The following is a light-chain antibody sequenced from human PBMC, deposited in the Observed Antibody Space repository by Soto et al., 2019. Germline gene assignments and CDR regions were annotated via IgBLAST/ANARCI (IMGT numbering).Light chain of an antibody. J-gene: IGKJ5*01. V-gene: IGKV1-33*01. CDR3: QQYSHLIT. Sequence: DIQMTQSPSSLSASVGDRVTITCQASQDISNYLNWYQQKLGKAPKLLIYDASNLETGVPSRFSGSGSGTDFTFTISRLQPEDIAKYYCQQYSHLITFGQGTRLEIK. CDR2: DAS. CDR1: QDISNY.